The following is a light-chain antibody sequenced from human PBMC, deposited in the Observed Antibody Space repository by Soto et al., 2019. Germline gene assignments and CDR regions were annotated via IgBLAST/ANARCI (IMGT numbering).Light chain of an antibody. Sequence: EIVLTQSPVTLSLSPGERATLSCRASQSVSSDLAWYHQKPGQAPRLLIYGASTRATGIPARFSGSGSGTEFTLTINSLQSEDFAVYYCQQYNNWPRTFGQGTKVDIK. CDR1: QSVSSD. CDR3: QQYNNWPRT. CDR2: GAS. J-gene: IGKJ1*01. V-gene: IGKV3-15*01.